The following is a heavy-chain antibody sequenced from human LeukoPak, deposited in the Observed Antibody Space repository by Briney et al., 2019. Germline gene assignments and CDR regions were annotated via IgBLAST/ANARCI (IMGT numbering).Heavy chain of an antibody. CDR3: ARSIAARSVLTGKYYFDY. Sequence: SGTLSLTCTVSGGSISSSSYYWGWIRQPSGKGLEWIGSIYYSGSTYYNPSLKSRVTISVDTSKNQFSLKLSSVTAADTAVYYCARSIAARSVLTGKYYFDYWGQGTLVTVSS. CDR2: IYYSGST. J-gene: IGHJ4*02. D-gene: IGHD6-6*01. V-gene: IGHV4-39*01. CDR1: GGSISSSSYY.